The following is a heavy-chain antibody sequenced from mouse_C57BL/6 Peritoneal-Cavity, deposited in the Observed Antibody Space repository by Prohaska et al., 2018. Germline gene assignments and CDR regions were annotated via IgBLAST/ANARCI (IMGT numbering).Heavy chain of an antibody. CDR2: IYPVDGDT. CDR1: GYAFSRSW. J-gene: IGHJ3*01. V-gene: IGHV1-82*01. CDR3: ARGEGAWFAY. Sequence: PGASVKISCKASGYAFSRSWMNWVKQRPGKGLEWIVRIYPVDGDTNYNGKFKGNATLTADKSSSTAYMQLSSLTSEDSAVYFCARGEGAWFAYWGQGTLVTVSA.